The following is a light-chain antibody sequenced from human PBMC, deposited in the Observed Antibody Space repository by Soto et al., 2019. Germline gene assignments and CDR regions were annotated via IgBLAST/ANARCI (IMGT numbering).Light chain of an antibody. J-gene: IGKJ1*01. V-gene: IGKV1-5*01. CDR2: DAS. Sequence: DIQMTQSPSTLSASVGDRVTITCRASESISRWLAWYQQEAGKAPKLLIYDASDLESGVPSRFIGSGSGTEFTLTISSLQPEDFATYYCHQYNTWTFGQGTKVDIK. CDR3: HQYNTWT. CDR1: ESISRW.